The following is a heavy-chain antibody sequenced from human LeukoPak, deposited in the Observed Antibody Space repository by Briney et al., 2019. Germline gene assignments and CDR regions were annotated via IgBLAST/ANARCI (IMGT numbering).Heavy chain of an antibody. CDR2: IYYSGST. CDR3: ARTMYYYDSSGYYQLFDY. Sequence: SETLSLTCTVSGGSISSYYWSWIRQPPGKGLEWIGYIYYSGSTNYNPSLKSRVTISVDTYKNQFSLKLSSVTAADTAVYYCARTMYYYDSSGYYQLFDYWGQGTLVTVSS. J-gene: IGHJ4*02. D-gene: IGHD3-22*01. V-gene: IGHV4-59*01. CDR1: GGSISSYY.